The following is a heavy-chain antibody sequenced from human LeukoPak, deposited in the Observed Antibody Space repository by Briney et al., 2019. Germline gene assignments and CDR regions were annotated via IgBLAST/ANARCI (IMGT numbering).Heavy chain of an antibody. Sequence: GGSLRLSCAASGFTFSGSAMHWVRQASGKGLEWVGRIRSKANSYATAYAASVKGRFVISRDDSKNTAYLQMNSLKTEDTAVYFCTSRGPTAAAPDYWGQGTLVTVSS. D-gene: IGHD6-13*01. V-gene: IGHV3-73*01. CDR1: GFTFSGSA. CDR2: IRSKANSYAT. CDR3: TSRGPTAAAPDY. J-gene: IGHJ4*02.